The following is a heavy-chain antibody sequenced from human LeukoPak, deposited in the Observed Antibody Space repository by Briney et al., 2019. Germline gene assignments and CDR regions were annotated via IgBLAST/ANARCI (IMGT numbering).Heavy chain of an antibody. Sequence: PGGSLRLSCAASGFTFSSYWMSWVRQAPGKGLEWVANIKQDGSEKYYVDSVKGRFTISRDNAKNSPYLQMNSLRAEDTAVYYCARDLDYDFWSGYLDYWGQGTLVTVSS. CDR2: IKQDGSEK. J-gene: IGHJ4*02. D-gene: IGHD3-3*01. CDR1: GFTFSSYW. CDR3: ARDLDYDFWSGYLDY. V-gene: IGHV3-7*01.